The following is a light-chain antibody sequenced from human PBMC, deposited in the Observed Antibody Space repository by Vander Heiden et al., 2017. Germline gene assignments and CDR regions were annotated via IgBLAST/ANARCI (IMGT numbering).Light chain of an antibody. V-gene: IGKV1-5*03. CDR3: QQYNYYPYT. Sequence: IQLTHSPSTLPASAGDRVTITCRASQSISSWLAWYQQKPGKAPKLLIYKASTLESGVPSRFSGSGSGTEFTLTISSLQPDDFATFYCQQYNYYPYTFGQGTKLEIK. J-gene: IGKJ2*01. CDR2: KAS. CDR1: QSISSW.